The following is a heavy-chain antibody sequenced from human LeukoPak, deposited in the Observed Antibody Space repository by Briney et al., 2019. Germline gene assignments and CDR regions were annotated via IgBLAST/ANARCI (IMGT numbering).Heavy chain of an antibody. CDR1: GYTFTRND. Sequence: GASVKVSCKASGYTFTRNDINWVRQAPGQGLEWMGIINPSGGSTSYAQKFQGRVTMTRDMSTSTVYMELSRLTSDDTAVYYCASHRGTTYYMDVWGKGTTVTISS. CDR2: INPSGGST. J-gene: IGHJ6*03. CDR3: ASHRGTTYYMDV. D-gene: IGHD1-1*01. V-gene: IGHV1-46*01.